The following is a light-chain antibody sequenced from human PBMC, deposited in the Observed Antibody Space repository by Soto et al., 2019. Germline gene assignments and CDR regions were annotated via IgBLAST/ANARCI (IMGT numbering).Light chain of an antibody. J-gene: IGLJ2*01. CDR1: SGDVAVYNY. CDR3: SSYAPASPL. CDR2: DVS. Sequence: QSVLTQPASVSGSPGQSITISCPGTSGDVAVYNYVSWYQQHPGKAPKLLIFDVSNRPSGVSDRFSGSRSGDTASLTISGVQAADEADYYCSSYAPASPLFGGVTKVTVL. V-gene: IGLV2-14*03.